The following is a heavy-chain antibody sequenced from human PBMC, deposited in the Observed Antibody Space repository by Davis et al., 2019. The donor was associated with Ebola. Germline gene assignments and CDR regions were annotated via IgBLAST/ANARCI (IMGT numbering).Heavy chain of an antibody. D-gene: IGHD2-2*01. Sequence: PGGSLRLSCAASGFTFSSYAMSWVRQAPGKGLEWVSAISGSGGSTYYADSVKGRFTISKDNSKNTLYLQMNSLGAEDTAVYHCARGPYQRVDFWGQGTLDTVSS. CDR2: ISGSGGST. CDR1: GFTFSSYA. J-gene: IGHJ4*02. V-gene: IGHV3-23*01. CDR3: ARGPYQRVDF.